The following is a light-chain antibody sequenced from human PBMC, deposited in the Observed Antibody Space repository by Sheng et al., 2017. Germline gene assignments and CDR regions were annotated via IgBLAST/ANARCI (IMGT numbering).Light chain of an antibody. CDR3: QQYAVFPPYT. V-gene: IGKV1-33*01. J-gene: IGKJ2*01. Sequence: DIQMTQSPSSLSASVGDRVTITCQASQDVRNSLNWYQQKPGKAPKLLIYDASNLKTGGPSRFSGSGSGTDFTLTIDNLQPEDFATYYCQQYAVFPPYTFGQGTNLEMK. CDR1: QDVRNS. CDR2: DAS.